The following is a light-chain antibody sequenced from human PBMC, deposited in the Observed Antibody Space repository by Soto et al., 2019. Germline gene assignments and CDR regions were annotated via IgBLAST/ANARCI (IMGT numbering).Light chain of an antibody. CDR1: QSVSSNY. CDR3: QQFNSSPEWT. Sequence: EIVLTQSPSTLSLSPGERATLSCRTSQSVSSNYLAWYQQKPGQAPRLLIYGASSRATGIPVRFTGSGSGTDFTLTISRVEPEDFAVYYCQQFNSSPEWTFGQGTKVDIK. CDR2: GAS. J-gene: IGKJ1*01. V-gene: IGKV3-20*01.